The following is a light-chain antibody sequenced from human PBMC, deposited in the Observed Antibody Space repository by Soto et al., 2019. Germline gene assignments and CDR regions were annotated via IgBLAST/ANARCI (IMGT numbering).Light chain of an antibody. CDR1: QSVRGS. J-gene: IGKJ5*01. Sequence: EIVMTQSPATLSLSPGERTTLSCRASQSVRGSLAWYQQKPGQAPRLLIFGASTRVAGIPPRFSGSGSGTEFTLTISSLQSEDFAVYYCQQYNNWPAITFGQGTRLEIK. CDR3: QQYNNWPAIT. CDR2: GAS. V-gene: IGKV3D-15*01.